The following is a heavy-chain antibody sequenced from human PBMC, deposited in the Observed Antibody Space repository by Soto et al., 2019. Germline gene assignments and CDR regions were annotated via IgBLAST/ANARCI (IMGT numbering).Heavy chain of an antibody. CDR2: INHSGST. D-gene: IGHD3-22*01. V-gene: IGHV4-34*01. CDR1: GGSFSGYY. Sequence: XGTLSLTCAVYGGSFSGYYWSGIRQPPGKGLEWIGEINHSGSTNYNPSLKSRVTISVDTSKNQFSLKLSSVTAADTAVYYCARGRKGWDYPLDYYYYYYYGMDVWGQGTTVTVSS. J-gene: IGHJ6*02. CDR3: ARGRKGWDYPLDYYYYYYYGMDV.